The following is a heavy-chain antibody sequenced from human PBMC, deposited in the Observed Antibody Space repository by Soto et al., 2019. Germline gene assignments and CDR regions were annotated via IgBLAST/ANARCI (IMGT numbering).Heavy chain of an antibody. CDR2: ISGSGGST. J-gene: IGHJ6*03. V-gene: IGHV3-23*01. CDR3: AKGGVYYYYYYMDV. Sequence: PGGSLRLSCAASGFTFSSYAMSWVRQAPGKGLEWVSAISGSGGSTYYADSVKGRFTISRDNSKNTLYLQMNSLRAEDTAVYYCAKGGVYYYYYYMDVWAKGTTVTVSS. CDR1: GFTFSSYA.